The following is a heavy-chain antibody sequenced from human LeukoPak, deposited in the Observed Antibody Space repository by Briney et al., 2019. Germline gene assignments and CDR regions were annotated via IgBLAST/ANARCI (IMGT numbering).Heavy chain of an antibody. Sequence: PSENLSLTFTVSGGPINNSSYYWGWIPQPPRKGLEWVGSIYYTGSTYYNPSLKSRVTMSVDTSKSQFSLKLSSVTAADTAVYYCARSYCSGGSCYRGRFDFWGQGTLVTVFS. V-gene: IGHV4-39*01. D-gene: IGHD2-15*01. CDR1: GGPINNSSYY. CDR3: ARSYCSGGSCYRGRFDF. CDR2: IYYTGST. J-gene: IGHJ4*02.